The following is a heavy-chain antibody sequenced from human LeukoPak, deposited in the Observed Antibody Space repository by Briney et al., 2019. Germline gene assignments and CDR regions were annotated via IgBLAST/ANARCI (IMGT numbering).Heavy chain of an antibody. V-gene: IGHV4-59*01. CDR3: ARGPPSLLGYFDY. D-gene: IGHD2-15*01. CDR1: GGSISSYY. Sequence: KASETLSLTCTVSGGSISSYYWSWIRQPPGKGLEWIGYIYYSGSTNYNPSLKSRVTISVDTSKNQFTLKLSSVTAADTAVYYCARGPPSLLGYFDYWGQGTLVTVSS. J-gene: IGHJ4*02. CDR2: IYYSGST.